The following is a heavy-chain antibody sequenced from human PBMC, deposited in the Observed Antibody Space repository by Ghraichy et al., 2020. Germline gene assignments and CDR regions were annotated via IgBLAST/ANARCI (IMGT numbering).Heavy chain of an antibody. Sequence: GESLNISCAASGFTFTNYWLSWVRQAPGKGLEWVANIKQDGSEMHYVDSVRGRFTISRDNAKNSPNLQMNSVRAEDTAVYYCARPYSTSARGSFDIWGQGTMVTASS. CDR2: IKQDGSEM. CDR1: GFTFTNYW. CDR3: ARPYSTSARGSFDI. D-gene: IGHD1-26*01. J-gene: IGHJ3*02. V-gene: IGHV3-7*01.